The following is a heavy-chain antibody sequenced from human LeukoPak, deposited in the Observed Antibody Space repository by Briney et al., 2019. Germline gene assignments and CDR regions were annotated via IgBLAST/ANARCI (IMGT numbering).Heavy chain of an antibody. V-gene: IGHV3-53*01. J-gene: IGHJ4*02. CDR2: IYSGGST. Sequence: PGGSLRLSCAASGFTVSSNHMSWVRQAPGKGLEWVSVIYSGGSTYYADSVKGRFTISRDNSKNTLYLQMNSLRAEDTAVYYCARDGAMVRGIIMTDWGQGTLVTVSS. CDR3: ARDGAMVRGIIMTD. D-gene: IGHD3-10*01. CDR1: GFTVSSNH.